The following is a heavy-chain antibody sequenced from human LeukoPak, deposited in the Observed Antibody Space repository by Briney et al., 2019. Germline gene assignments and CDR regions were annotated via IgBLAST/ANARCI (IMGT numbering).Heavy chain of an antibody. D-gene: IGHD2-15*01. CDR3: AKGVEYCSGGSCYPGLFGY. Sequence: PGGSLRLSCAASGFTFDDYAMHWVRQAPGKGLEWVSLISGDGGSTYYADSVKGRFTISRDNSKNSLYLQMNSLRTEDTALYYCAKGVEYCSGGSCYPGLFGYWGQGTLVTVSS. CDR2: ISGDGGST. CDR1: GFTFDDYA. V-gene: IGHV3-43*02. J-gene: IGHJ4*02.